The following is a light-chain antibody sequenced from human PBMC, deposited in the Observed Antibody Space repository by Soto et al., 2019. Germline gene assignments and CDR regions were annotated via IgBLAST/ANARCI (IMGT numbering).Light chain of an antibody. J-gene: IGKJ1*01. CDR1: QSISSW. CDR2: DAS. Sequence: DIQMTQSPSTLSASVGDRVTITCRASQSISSWLAWYQKKPWKAPKLLIYDASMLESGIPSRFSGSGSWTEFTLTISSLQPDAFATYYCQQYNSYPWTFGQGTKVDIK. V-gene: IGKV1-5*01. CDR3: QQYNSYPWT.